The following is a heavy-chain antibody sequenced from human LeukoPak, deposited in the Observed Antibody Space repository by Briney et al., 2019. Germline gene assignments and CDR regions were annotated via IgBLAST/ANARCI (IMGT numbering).Heavy chain of an antibody. CDR2: IYYSGST. Sequence: SETLSLTCTVSGDSISSGGYYWSWIRQHPGKGLEWIGYIYYSGSTYYNPSLKSRVTISIDASKNQFSLKLTSVTAADTAVYYCARHGRSYTDYWGQGTLVTVSS. D-gene: IGHD3-16*02. CDR3: ARHGRSYTDY. J-gene: IGHJ4*02. CDR1: GDSISSGGYY. V-gene: IGHV4-31*03.